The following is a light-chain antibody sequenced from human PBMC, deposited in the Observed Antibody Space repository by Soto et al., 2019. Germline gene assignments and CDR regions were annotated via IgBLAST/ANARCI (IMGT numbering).Light chain of an antibody. J-gene: IGKJ5*01. CDR3: QQYHNWPIT. CDR2: DAS. V-gene: IGKV3-15*01. CDR1: KSFSHSY. Sequence: DIVLTQSPDTLSLSPGERATLSCRSSKSFSHSYLAWYQQKPGQAPRILMYDASTRATGIPARFSGSGSGTEFTLTISSLQSEDFAVYYCQQYHNWPITFGQGTRLEIK.